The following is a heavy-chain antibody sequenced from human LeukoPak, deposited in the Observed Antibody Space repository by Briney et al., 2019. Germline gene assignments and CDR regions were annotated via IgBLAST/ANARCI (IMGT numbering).Heavy chain of an antibody. CDR2: IKQEASDK. Sequence: HPGRSLRLSCAASGFPFSSYWMSWVRQAAGKGLGWVANIKQEASDKYDVDSVKGRFTISRDNAKNSLYLQLNSLRADDTAVYYCARLTGTTGFDYWGQGTLVTVSS. CDR3: ARLTGTTGFDY. D-gene: IGHD1-1*01. CDR1: GFPFSSYW. J-gene: IGHJ4*02. V-gene: IGHV3-7*01.